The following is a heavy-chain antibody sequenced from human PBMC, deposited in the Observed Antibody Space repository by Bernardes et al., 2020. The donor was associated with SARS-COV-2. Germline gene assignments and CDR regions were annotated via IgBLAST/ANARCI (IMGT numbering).Heavy chain of an antibody. J-gene: IGHJ4*02. CDR1: GFTFSNYD. V-gene: IGHV3-13*01. Sequence: GRTLKLCCAASGFTFSNYDMHWVRQATEKGLEWVSTIGVPGDTYYPHSVKGRFTISRENAKNSLFLQMNSLTAGDTAVYYCVVRTTSFDFWGQGTLVTVSS. CDR3: VVRTTSFDF. CDR2: IGVPGDT.